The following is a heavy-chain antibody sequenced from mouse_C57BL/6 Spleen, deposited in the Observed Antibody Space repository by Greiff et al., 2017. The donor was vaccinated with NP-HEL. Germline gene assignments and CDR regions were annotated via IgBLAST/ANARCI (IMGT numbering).Heavy chain of an antibody. CDR3: ARRLGRYFDV. CDR2: IDPSDSYT. J-gene: IGHJ1*03. V-gene: IGHV1-69*01. CDR1: GYTFTSYW. D-gene: IGHD4-1*01. Sequence: VQLQQPGAELVMPGASVKLSCKASGYTFTSYWMRWVKQRPGQGLEWIGEIDPSDSYTNYNQKFKGKSTLTVDKSSSTAYMQLSSLTSEDAAVYYCARRLGRYFDVWGTGTTVTVSS.